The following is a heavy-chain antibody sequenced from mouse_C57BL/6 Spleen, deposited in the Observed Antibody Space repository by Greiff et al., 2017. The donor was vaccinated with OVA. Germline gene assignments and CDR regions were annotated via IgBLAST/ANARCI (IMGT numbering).Heavy chain of an antibody. Sequence: VKLMESGTELVKPGASVKLSCKASGYTFTSYWMHWVKQRPGQGLEWIGNINPSNGGTNYNEKFKSKATLTVDKSSSTAYMQLSSLTSEDSAVYYCAGVLFAWFAYWGQGTLVTVSA. CDR2: INPSNGGT. CDR3: AGVLFAWFAY. D-gene: IGHD2-14*01. CDR1: GYTFTSYW. V-gene: IGHV1-53*01. J-gene: IGHJ3*01.